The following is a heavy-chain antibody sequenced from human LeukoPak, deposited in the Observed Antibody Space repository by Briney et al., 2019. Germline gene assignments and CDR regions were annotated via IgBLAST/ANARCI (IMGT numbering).Heavy chain of an antibody. CDR3: ARAGDNYYGSGTTIGY. D-gene: IGHD3-10*01. CDR2: ISYSGST. V-gene: IGHV4-59*06. CDR1: GGFISTYY. J-gene: IGHJ4*02. Sequence: SETLSLTCRVSGGFISTYYWTWIRQRPGKGLEWIGYISYSGSTYYKPSLKSRVTISVDTSKNQFSLKLSSVTAADTAVYYCARAGDNYYGSGTTIGYWGQGTLVTVSS.